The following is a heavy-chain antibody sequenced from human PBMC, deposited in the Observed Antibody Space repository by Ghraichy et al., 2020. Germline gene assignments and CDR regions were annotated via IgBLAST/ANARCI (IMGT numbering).Heavy chain of an antibody. Sequence: SETLSLTCTVSGGSISSYYWSWIRQPPGKGLEWIGYIYYSGSTNYNPSLKSRVTISVDTSKNQFSLKLSSVTAADTAVYYCARDSTSTYYYDSSGYDDAFDIWGQGTMVTVSS. D-gene: IGHD3-22*01. CDR2: IYYSGST. J-gene: IGHJ3*02. V-gene: IGHV4-59*01. CDR3: ARDSTSTYYYDSSGYDDAFDI. CDR1: GGSISSYY.